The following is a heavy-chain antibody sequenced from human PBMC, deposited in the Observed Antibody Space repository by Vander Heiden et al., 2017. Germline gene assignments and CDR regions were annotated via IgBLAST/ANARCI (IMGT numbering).Heavy chain of an antibody. CDR3: ARAGSGYYKY. Sequence: EVQLVESGGGLIEPGGSLRLSCEAPGFTVRRNVMRWVRQAAGKGLEWVSVIYSGGSTDDAYSVKGRFTISIDNPQTTLYIHMNSLRAEDTAVYDGARAGSGYYKYWGQGTLVTVSS. V-gene: IGHV3-53*01. CDR1: GFTVRRNV. D-gene: IGHD3-22*01. J-gene: IGHJ4*02. CDR2: IYSGGST.